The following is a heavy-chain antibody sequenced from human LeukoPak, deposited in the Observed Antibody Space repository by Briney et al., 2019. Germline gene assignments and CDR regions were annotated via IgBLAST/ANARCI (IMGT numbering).Heavy chain of an antibody. CDR3: AKDHYWSIDY. Sequence: GGSLRLSCAASGFDFSSNWMHWVRHAPGQGLLWVSRIKGDGISTNYADSVKGRFTISRDIAKNTLYLQMNSLRAEDTGVYYCAKDHYWSIDYWGRGTLVTVSS. D-gene: IGHD3-3*01. CDR2: IKGDGIST. J-gene: IGHJ4*02. V-gene: IGHV3-74*01. CDR1: GFDFSSNW.